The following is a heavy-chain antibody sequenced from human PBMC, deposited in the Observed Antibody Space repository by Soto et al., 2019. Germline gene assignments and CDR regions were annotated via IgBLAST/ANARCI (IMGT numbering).Heavy chain of an antibody. Sequence: EVQLLESGGDLVQPGGSLRLSCAASGFSLNNFAMAWVRQAPGKGLEWVSTITSSGDKTSYADSVKGRFIISRDNSKNMLYLQMNSLRVEDSALYYSARDCASTSCSVWRDWGQGTLVTVSS. CDR2: ITSSGDKT. V-gene: IGHV3-23*01. J-gene: IGHJ4*02. CDR1: GFSLNNFA. D-gene: IGHD2-2*01. CDR3: ARDCASTSCSVWRD.